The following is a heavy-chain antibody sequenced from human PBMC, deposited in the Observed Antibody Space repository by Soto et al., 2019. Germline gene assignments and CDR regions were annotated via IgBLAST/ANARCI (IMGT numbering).Heavy chain of an antibody. D-gene: IGHD1-20*01. Sequence: SETLSLTCTFSGVSISSYYWSWIRQPPGKGLEWIGCLDYSGSTNYNPSLKSRVTMSVDTSKNQVSLKMTSVIAADTAVYFCASANNWYYFDYWGQGILVTVSS. CDR2: LDYSGST. CDR1: GVSISSYY. CDR3: ASANNWYYFDY. J-gene: IGHJ4*02. V-gene: IGHV4-59*01.